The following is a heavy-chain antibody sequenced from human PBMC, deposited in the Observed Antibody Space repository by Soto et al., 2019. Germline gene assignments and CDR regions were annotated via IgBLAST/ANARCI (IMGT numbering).Heavy chain of an antibody. J-gene: IGHJ3*02. CDR2: IYTGGST. CDR3: AGGSSGWFDAFHI. CDR1: GFIVSSNF. Sequence: EVQLVETGGGLIQPGGSLRLSCAASGFIVSSNFMSWVRQAPGKGLEWDSAIYTGGSTHYADSVKGRFTISRDNSKNTLFLQMDSLRAEDTAVYYCAGGSSGWFDAFHIWGQGTMVTVSS. D-gene: IGHD6-19*01. V-gene: IGHV3-53*02.